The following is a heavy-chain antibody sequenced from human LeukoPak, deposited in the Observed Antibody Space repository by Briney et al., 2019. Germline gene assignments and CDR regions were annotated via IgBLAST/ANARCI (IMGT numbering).Heavy chain of an antibody. Sequence: GGSLRLSCAASGFTFSSYGMHWVRQAPGKGLEWVAVIWYDGSNKYYADSVKGRFTISRDNSKNTLYLQMNSLRAEDTVVYYCARDGKCLRLDNTFDYWGKGPLVTSPQ. CDR3: ARDGKCLRLDNTFDY. CDR2: IWYDGSNK. V-gene: IGHV3-33*01. CDR1: GFTFSSYG. D-gene: IGHD3-3*01. J-gene: IGHJ4*02.